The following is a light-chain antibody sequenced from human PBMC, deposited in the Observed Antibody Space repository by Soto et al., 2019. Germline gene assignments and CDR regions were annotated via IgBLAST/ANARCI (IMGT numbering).Light chain of an antibody. CDR1: QSVNTT. J-gene: IGKJ1*01. Sequence: EIVMTQSPVTLSVSPGQRASLSCRASQSVNTTVAWYHQKPGQAPRLLVYGASTRATGIPARFSGSGAGTDFTLTITSLQSEDFGVYFCQQYKDWPTTFGQGTKVEIK. CDR2: GAS. V-gene: IGKV3-15*01. CDR3: QQYKDWPTT.